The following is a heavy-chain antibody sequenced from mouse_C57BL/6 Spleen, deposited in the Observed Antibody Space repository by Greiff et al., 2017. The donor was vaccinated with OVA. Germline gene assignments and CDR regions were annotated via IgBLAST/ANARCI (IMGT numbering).Heavy chain of an antibody. D-gene: IGHD1-1*01. J-gene: IGHJ3*01. CDR1: GYTFTSYW. CDR2: IHPSDSDT. CDR3: AIGDYGSSSFFAY. V-gene: IGHV1-74*01. Sequence: QVQLQQSGAELVKPGASVKVSCKASGYTFTSYWMHWVKQRPGQGLEWIGRIHPSDSDTNYNQKFKGKATLTVDKSSSTAYMQLSSLTSEDSAVYYCAIGDYGSSSFFAYWGQGTLVTVSA.